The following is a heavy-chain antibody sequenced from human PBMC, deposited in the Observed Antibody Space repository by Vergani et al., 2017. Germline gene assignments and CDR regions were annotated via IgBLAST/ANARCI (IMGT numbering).Heavy chain of an antibody. CDR2: ISSSSSYI. Sequence: EVQLVESGGGLVKPGGSLRLSCAASGFTFSSYSMNWVRQAPGKGLEWVSSISSSSSYIYYADSVKGRFTISRDNAKNSLYLQMNSLRAEDTDVYYCARDLEWLVRDSTLGDAFDIWGRGTMVTVSS. D-gene: IGHD6-19*01. CDR1: GFTFSSYS. CDR3: ARDLEWLVRDSTLGDAFDI. V-gene: IGHV3-21*01. J-gene: IGHJ3*02.